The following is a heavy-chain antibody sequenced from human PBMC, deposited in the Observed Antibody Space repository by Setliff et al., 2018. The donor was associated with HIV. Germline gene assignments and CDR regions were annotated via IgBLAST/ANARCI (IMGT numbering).Heavy chain of an antibody. CDR3: ARVLTGDNGWGYIDY. V-gene: IGHV4-61*02. CDR2: LYTSGST. CDR1: GGSISSANFY. D-gene: IGHD7-27*01. J-gene: IGHJ4*02. Sequence: SETLSLTCSVPGGSISSANFYWTWIRQPAGKGLEWIGLLYTSGSTNYNPSLKSRVTISVDTSKSQFSLRLTSVTAADTALYYCARVLTGDNGWGYIDYWGQGSLVTVSS.